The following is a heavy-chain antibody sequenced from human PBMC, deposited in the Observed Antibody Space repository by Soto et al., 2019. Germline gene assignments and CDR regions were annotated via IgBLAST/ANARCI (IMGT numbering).Heavy chain of an antibody. CDR1: GYSFTSYW. V-gene: IGHV5-51*01. Sequence: GESLKISCKGSGYSFTSYWIGWVRQMPGKGLEWMGIIYPGDSNTRYSPSFQGQVTISADKSISTAYPQWSSLKASDTAMYYCAVWYYSDSSGYKGYYFDYWGQGTLVTVSS. D-gene: IGHD3-22*01. J-gene: IGHJ4*02. CDR3: AVWYYSDSSGYKGYYFDY. CDR2: IYPGDSNT.